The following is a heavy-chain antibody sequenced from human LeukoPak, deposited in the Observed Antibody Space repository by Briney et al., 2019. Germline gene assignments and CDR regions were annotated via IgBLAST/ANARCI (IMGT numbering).Heavy chain of an antibody. V-gene: IGHV3-30*03. CDR3: AILRGGSYRADGFDY. CDR1: GFAFRSYG. J-gene: IGHJ4*02. Sequence: GRSLRLSCAASGFAFRSYGMHWVRQAPGKGLKWVAVISYDGSTKYYADSVKGRFTISRDNPNNTLYLQMNSLRAEDTAVYYCAILRGGSYRADGFDYWGQGTLVTVSS. CDR2: ISYDGSTK. D-gene: IGHD1-26*01.